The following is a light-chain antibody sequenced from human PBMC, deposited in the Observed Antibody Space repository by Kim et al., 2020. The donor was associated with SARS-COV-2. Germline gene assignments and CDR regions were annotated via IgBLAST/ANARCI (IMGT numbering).Light chain of an antibody. CDR2: GDD. J-gene: IGLJ3*02. Sequence: QRVTNSCSGSSSNIGSNTVNWYQHLPGTAPKLLIYGDDQRPSGVPDRFSASKSGTSASLAISGLQSEDEGDYYCAAWDDRLNGPWVFGGGNQLTVL. CDR3: AAWDDRLNGPWV. V-gene: IGLV1-44*01. CDR1: SSNIGSNT.